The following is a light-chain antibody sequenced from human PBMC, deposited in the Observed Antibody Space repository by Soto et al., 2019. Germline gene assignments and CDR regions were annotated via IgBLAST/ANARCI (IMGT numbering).Light chain of an antibody. CDR1: QSVSSNS. J-gene: IGKJ3*01. CDR3: QQYGSSPPT. Sequence: EVVLTQSPGTLSLSPGARATLSCRASQSVSSNSLAWYQQKPGQAPRLLIYGASTRATGIPDRFSGSGSGTDFSLTISRLEPEDFAVYCCQQYGSSPPTFGPGTTVDIK. V-gene: IGKV3-20*01. CDR2: GAS.